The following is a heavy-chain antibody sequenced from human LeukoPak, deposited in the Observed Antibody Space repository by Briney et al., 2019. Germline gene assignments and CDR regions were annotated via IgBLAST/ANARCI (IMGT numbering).Heavy chain of an antibody. V-gene: IGHV1-18*01. D-gene: IGHD3-10*01. Sequence: ASVTVSCXPSGYTFTSYGISWVRQAPGQGLEWMEWISDYNGNTNYAQKLQGRVTMTTDTSTSTAYMELRSLRSDDTAVYYCARELLWFGEPTGNFDYWGQGTLVTVP. CDR2: ISDYNGNT. CDR1: GYTFTSYG. CDR3: ARELLWFGEPTGNFDY. J-gene: IGHJ4*02.